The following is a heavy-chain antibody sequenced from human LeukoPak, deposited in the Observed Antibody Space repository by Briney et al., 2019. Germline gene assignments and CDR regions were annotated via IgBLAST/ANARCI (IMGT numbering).Heavy chain of an antibody. D-gene: IGHD1-26*01. J-gene: IGHJ4*02. Sequence: SETLSLTCTVSGGSISSYYWTWIRQPPGKGMEWIGYIYYSGSTNYNPSLKSRVTISVDTSKNQFSLKLTSVTAADTAVYYCARGVNSGYFDYCGQGTLVTVSS. V-gene: IGHV4-59*01. CDR1: GGSISSYY. CDR2: IYYSGST. CDR3: ARGVNSGYFDY.